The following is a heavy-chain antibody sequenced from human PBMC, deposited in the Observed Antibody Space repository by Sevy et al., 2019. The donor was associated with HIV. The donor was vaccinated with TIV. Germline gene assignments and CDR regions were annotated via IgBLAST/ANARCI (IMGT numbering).Heavy chain of an antibody. CDR2: IRYSGST. Sequence: SETLSLTCTVSGASISSSGYYWGWIRQPPGKGLEWIASIRYSGSTYYNPSLRSRVTISADASKNQFSRKLNSVTAADTAVYYCAGPILTYRSGWSYYDHWGQGTVVTVSS. CDR1: GASISSSGYY. D-gene: IGHD6-19*01. V-gene: IGHV4-39*01. CDR3: AGPILTYRSGWSYYDH. J-gene: IGHJ4*02.